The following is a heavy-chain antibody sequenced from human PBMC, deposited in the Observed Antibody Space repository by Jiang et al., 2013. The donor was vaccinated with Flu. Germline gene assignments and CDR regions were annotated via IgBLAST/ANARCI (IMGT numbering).Heavy chain of an antibody. CDR3: AGILTTVTTRGVPDYGMDV. J-gene: IGHJ6*02. CDR2: ISSSGGST. D-gene: IGHD4-17*01. Sequence: QLLESGGSLVQPGGSLRLSCAASGFTFSSHAMHWVRQAPGKGLEYVSGISSSGGSTYYANSVKGRFTISRDNSNNTLYLQMGSLRADDMAVYYCAGILTTVTTRGVPDYGMDVWGQGTTVTVSS. V-gene: IGHV3-64*01. CDR1: GFTFSSHA.